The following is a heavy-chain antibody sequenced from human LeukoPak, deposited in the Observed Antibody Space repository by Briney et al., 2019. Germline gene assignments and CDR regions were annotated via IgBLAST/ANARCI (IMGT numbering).Heavy chain of an antibody. CDR2: INPNSGGT. D-gene: IGHD3-16*02. J-gene: IGHJ6*02. Sequence: GASVKVSCKASGYTFTGYYMHWVRQAPGQGLEWMGRINPNSGGTNYAQKFQGRVTMTRDTSISTAYMELSRLRSDDTAVYYCARADRGLYYYYYGMDVWGQGTTVTVSS. V-gene: IGHV1-2*06. CDR1: GYTFTGYY. CDR3: ARADRGLYYYYYGMDV.